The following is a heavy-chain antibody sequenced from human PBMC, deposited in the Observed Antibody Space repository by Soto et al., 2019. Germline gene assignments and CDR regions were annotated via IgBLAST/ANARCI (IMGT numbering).Heavy chain of an antibody. J-gene: IGHJ6*02. CDR1: GGTFSSYA. V-gene: IGHV1-69*06. D-gene: IGHD1-26*01. CDR3: ARGGLVGATTADYYYYGMDV. Sequence: QVQLVQSGAEVKKPGSSVKVSCKASGGTFSSYAISWVRQAPGQGLEWMGGIIPIFGTANYAQKFQGRVTITADKSTSTAYMELSSLRSEDMAVYYCARGGLVGATTADYYYYGMDVWGQGTTVTVSS. CDR2: IIPIFGTA.